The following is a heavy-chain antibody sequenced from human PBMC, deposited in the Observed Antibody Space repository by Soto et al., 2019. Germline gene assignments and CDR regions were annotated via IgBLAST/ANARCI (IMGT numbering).Heavy chain of an antibody. Sequence: SETLSLTCTVSGGSISSYYWSWIRQPPGKGLEWIGYIYYSGSTNYNPSLKSRVTISVDRSKNQFSLKLSSVTAADTAVYYCARDRYYYGSGDYYYGMDVWGQGTTVTVSS. CDR1: GGSISSYY. CDR2: IYYSGST. D-gene: IGHD3-10*01. J-gene: IGHJ6*02. CDR3: ARDRYYYGSGDYYYGMDV. V-gene: IGHV4-59*12.